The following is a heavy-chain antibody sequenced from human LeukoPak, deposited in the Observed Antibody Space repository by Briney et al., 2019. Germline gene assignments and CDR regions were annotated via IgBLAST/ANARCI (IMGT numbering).Heavy chain of an antibody. CDR1: GFTFSSHS. CDR2: ISPRSDFT. Sequence: GGSLRLSCTASGFTFSSHSMTWVRQAPGKGLDWVSTISPRSDFTFYADSVKGRFTVSRDNSRNTLYLHMSTLRAEDTAVYYCSAQPDSLAGAMYSWGQGALVTVSS. V-gene: IGHV3-23*01. J-gene: IGHJ4*02. CDR3: SAQPDSLAGAMYS. D-gene: IGHD6-19*01.